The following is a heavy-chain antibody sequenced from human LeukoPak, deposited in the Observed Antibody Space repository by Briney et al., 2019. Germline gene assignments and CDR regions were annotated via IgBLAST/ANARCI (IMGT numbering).Heavy chain of an antibody. CDR3: ARPYSSGLDAFDI. V-gene: IGHV3-21*01. Sequence: GGSLRLSCAASGFTFSSYSMNWVRQAPGKGLEWVSSISSSSSYIYYADSVKGRFTIYRDNAKNSLYLQMNSLRAEDTAVYYCARPYSSGLDAFDIWGQGTMVTVSS. D-gene: IGHD6-19*01. J-gene: IGHJ3*02. CDR1: GFTFSSYS. CDR2: ISSSSSYI.